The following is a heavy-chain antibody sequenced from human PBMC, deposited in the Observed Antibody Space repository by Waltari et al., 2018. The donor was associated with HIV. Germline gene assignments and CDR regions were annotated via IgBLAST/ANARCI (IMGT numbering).Heavy chain of an antibody. Sequence: EDRLVESGGGVVRPGGSLRLSCATSGFSFSSYSMHWVRQAPGKGLEWVAYIGYRGNPTYYADSVRGRFTISRDNANNTLYLQMNNLRAEDTAVYYCARIEGWQDWWGHGTLVTVSS. V-gene: IGHV3-48*01. CDR3: ARIEGWQDW. J-gene: IGHJ4*01. CDR2: IGYRGNPT. D-gene: IGHD3-9*01. CDR1: GFSFSSYS.